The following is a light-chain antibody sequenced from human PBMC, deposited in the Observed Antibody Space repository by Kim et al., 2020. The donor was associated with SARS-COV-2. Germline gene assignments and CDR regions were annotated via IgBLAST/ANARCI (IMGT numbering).Light chain of an antibody. J-gene: IGLJ3*02. CDR3: QAWDSSTRV. Sequence: VSPGQTASITCAGDKLGDTYACWYQQKPGQPPVLVIYQDSKRPSGIPERFSGSNSGNTATLTISGTQAMDEADYYCQAWDSSTRVFGGGTQLTVL. CDR2: QDS. V-gene: IGLV3-1*01. CDR1: KLGDTY.